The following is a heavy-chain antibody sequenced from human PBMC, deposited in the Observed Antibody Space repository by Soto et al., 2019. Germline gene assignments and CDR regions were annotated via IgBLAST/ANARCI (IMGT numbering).Heavy chain of an antibody. CDR1: GFTFSSYA. CDR2: ISGSGGST. J-gene: IGHJ5*02. CDR3: AKGQGGMTTVKANWFDP. Sequence: PGGSLRLSCAASGFTFSSYAMSWVCQAPGKGLEWVSAISGSGGSTYYADSVKGRFTISRDNSKNTLYLQMNSLRAEDTAVYYCAKGQGGMTTVKANWFDPWGQGTLVTVSS. D-gene: IGHD4-4*01. V-gene: IGHV3-23*01.